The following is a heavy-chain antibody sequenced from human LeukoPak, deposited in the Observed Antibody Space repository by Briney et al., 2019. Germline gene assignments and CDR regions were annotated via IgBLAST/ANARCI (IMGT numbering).Heavy chain of an antibody. D-gene: IGHD1-26*01. Sequence: PGGSLTLSCAASGFTVSSNYMSWVRQAPGKGLEWVSVIYSCGSTYYADSVKGRFTISRDNSKNTLYLQMNSLRAEDTAVYYCARDHDTTYYFDYWGQGTLVTVSS. CDR2: IYSCGST. J-gene: IGHJ4*02. V-gene: IGHV3-66*03. CDR1: GFTVSSNY. CDR3: ARDHDTTYYFDY.